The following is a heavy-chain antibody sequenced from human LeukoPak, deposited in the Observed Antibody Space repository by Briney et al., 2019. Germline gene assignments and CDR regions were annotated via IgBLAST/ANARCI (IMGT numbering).Heavy chain of an antibody. V-gene: IGHV4-38-2*01. CDR2: IYHSGST. CDR3: ARFLSGTGSSGYPD. Sequence: PSVTLSLTCAVSGYSISSGYYWGWIRQPPGKGLEWIGSIYHSGSTYYNPSLKSRVTISVDTSKNQFSLKLSSVTAADTAVYCCARFLSGTGSSGYPDWGQGTLVTVSS. CDR1: GYSISSGYY. D-gene: IGHD3-22*01. J-gene: IGHJ4*02.